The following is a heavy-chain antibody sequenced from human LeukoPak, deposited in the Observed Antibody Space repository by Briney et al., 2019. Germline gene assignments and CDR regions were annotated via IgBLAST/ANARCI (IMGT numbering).Heavy chain of an antibody. J-gene: IGHJ5*02. V-gene: IGHV4-31*03. CDR3: ASGYGSGWFDR. CDR1: GGSIRNGDYY. CDR2: IFHSGST. Sequence: SQTLSLTCTVSGGSIRNGDYYLSWIRQHPGKDLEWIGYIFHSGSTYYNPSLKSRVTMSADTSQNQFSLKLTSVTAADTAMYYCASGYGSGWFDRWGQGTLVTVSS. D-gene: IGHD3-10*01.